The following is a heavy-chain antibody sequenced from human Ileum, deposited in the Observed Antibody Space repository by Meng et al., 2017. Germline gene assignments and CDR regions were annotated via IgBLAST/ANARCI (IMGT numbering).Heavy chain of an antibody. V-gene: IGHV4-39*07. J-gene: IGHJ5*02. D-gene: IGHD3-10*01. CDR3: MSHERSGRYATDDFDP. CDR1: GYSIRRYGYY. Sequence: SETLSLTCTVSGYSIRRYGYYWAWLRQPPGKGREWIGSIDYTEGAAYNPSLKSRVTIALDTSMNQFSLRVNSVTAADTAVYYCMSHERSGRYATDDFDPWGQGTLVTVSS. CDR2: IDYTEGA.